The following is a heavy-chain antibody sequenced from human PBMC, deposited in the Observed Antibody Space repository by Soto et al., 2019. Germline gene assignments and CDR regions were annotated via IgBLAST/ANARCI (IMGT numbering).Heavy chain of an antibody. D-gene: IGHD6-19*01. Sequence: GASVKVSCKASGGTFSSCAISWVRQAPGQGLEWMGGIIPIFGTANYAQKFQGRVTITADESTSTAYMELSSLRSEDTAVYYCARDPIAVAGTLSLGYFDYWGQGTLVTVYS. CDR1: GGTFSSCA. V-gene: IGHV1-69*13. CDR3: ARDPIAVAGTLSLGYFDY. J-gene: IGHJ4*02. CDR2: IIPIFGTA.